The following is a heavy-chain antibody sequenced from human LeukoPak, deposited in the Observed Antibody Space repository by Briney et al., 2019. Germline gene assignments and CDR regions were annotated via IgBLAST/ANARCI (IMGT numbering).Heavy chain of an antibody. Sequence: GGSLRLSCAASGFTFEDYAMHWVRQAPGKGLEWVSGISWNSGSISYADSVKGRFTISRDNAKNSLYLQMNSLRAEDTAVYFCARVGALSSSWLLYWGQGTLVTVSS. CDR3: ARVGALSSSWLLY. J-gene: IGHJ4*02. V-gene: IGHV3-9*01. CDR1: GFTFEDYA. CDR2: ISWNSGSI. D-gene: IGHD6-13*01.